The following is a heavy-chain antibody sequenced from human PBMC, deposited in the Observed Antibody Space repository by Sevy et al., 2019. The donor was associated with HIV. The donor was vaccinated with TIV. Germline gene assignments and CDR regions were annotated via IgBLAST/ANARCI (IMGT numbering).Heavy chain of an antibody. V-gene: IGHV4-59*08. J-gene: IGHJ4*02. CDR1: GGSITSLY. CDR2: IYYNGHI. CDR3: AGENAWGRGYS. Sequence: SETLSLTCTVSGGSITSLYWNWIREPPGKGLEWIANIYYNGHINYNPSRKSLVTLSLDTSKNQFSLRLSAVAAADTARYYCAGENAWGRGYSWGQGTLVTVSS. D-gene: IGHD1-26*01.